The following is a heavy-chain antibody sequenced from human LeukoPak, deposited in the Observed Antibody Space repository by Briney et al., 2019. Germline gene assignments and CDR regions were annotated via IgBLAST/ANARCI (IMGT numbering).Heavy chain of an antibody. CDR3: ARVVQERLLRFLEWLPPYYYYYMDV. Sequence: ASVKVSCKASGYTFTGYYMHWVRQAPGQGLEWMGWINPNSGGTNYAQKFQGRVTMTRDTSISTDYMELSRLRSDDTAVYYCARVVQERLLRFLEWLPPYYYYYMDVWGKGTTVTVSS. D-gene: IGHD3-3*01. CDR1: GYTFTGYY. J-gene: IGHJ6*03. CDR2: INPNSGGT. V-gene: IGHV1-2*02.